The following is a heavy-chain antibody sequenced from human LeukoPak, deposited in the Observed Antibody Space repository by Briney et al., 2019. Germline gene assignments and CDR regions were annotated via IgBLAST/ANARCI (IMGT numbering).Heavy chain of an antibody. CDR1: GLSFSTFA. J-gene: IGHJ6*03. V-gene: IGHV3-23*01. CDR3: AKGGYCSSTSCYYYYYYMDV. CDR2: IRGNGET. D-gene: IGHD2-2*01. Sequence: GGSLRLSCAASGLSFSTFAMSWVRQGPARGLEWVSSIRGNGETFYADSVKGRFTLSSDSSRNTVYLQLNNLRAEDTAVYYCAKGGYCSSTSCYYYYYYMDVWGKGTTVTVSS.